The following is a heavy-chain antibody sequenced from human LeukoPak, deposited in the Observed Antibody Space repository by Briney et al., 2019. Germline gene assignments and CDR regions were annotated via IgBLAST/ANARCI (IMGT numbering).Heavy chain of an antibody. CDR2: IYSGGNT. D-gene: IGHD3-22*01. Sequence: PGGSLRLSCAASGFTVSNNYMSWVRQAPGKGLEWVSIIYSGGNTYYADSVKGRFTISRDNSKNTLYLQMNSLRAEDTAVYYCAGSGYRPYHSFDYWGQGTLVTVSS. CDR3: AGSGYRPYHSFDY. CDR1: GFTVSNNY. V-gene: IGHV3-53*01. J-gene: IGHJ4*02.